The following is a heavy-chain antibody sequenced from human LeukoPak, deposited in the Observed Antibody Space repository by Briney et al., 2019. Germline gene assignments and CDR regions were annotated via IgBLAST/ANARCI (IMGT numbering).Heavy chain of an antibody. Sequence: PLETLSLTCAVYGGSFRGYYWSWIRQPPGKGLEWIGEINHSGSTNYNPSLKSRVTISVDTSKNQFSLKLSSVTAADTAVYYCARNLWGLGSSGFDYWGQGTLVTVSS. CDR1: GGSFRGYY. CDR2: INHSGST. D-gene: IGHD3-22*01. CDR3: ARNLWGLGSSGFDY. V-gene: IGHV4-34*01. J-gene: IGHJ4*02.